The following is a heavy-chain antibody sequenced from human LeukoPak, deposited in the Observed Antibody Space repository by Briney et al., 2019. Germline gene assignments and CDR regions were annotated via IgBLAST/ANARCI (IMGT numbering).Heavy chain of an antibody. CDR2: MYYTGSI. CDR1: SGSISNYY. Sequence: PSETLSLTCTVSSGSISNYYWSWIRQPPGKGLEWIGYMYYTGSISYNPSLKSRVTMSVDMSKNQFSLTLSSVTATGTAIYYCARADNTGWSSLDSWGQGTLVIVSS. J-gene: IGHJ4*02. CDR3: ARADNTGWSSLDS. V-gene: IGHV4-59*08. D-gene: IGHD6-19*01.